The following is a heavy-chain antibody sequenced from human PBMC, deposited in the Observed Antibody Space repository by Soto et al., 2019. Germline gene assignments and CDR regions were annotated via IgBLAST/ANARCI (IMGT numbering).Heavy chain of an antibody. V-gene: IGHV2-5*01. D-gene: IGHD4-4*01. CDR3: ARRPRYSNYVDY. J-gene: IGHJ4*02. CDR1: GFSLSSCGLS. CDR2: IYWNDDK. Sequence: SGPTLVNPTQTLTLTCTFSGFSLSSCGLSVGWIRQPPGKALEWLALIYWNDDKRYSPSLKSRLTIAKDTSKNQVVLNMTNMDPVDTATYFCARRPRYSNYVDYWGQGTLVTVSS.